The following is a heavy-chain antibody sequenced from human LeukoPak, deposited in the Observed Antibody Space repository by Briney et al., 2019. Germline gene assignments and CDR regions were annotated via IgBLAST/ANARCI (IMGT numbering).Heavy chain of an antibody. CDR3: ARQKVAARTVAFDP. V-gene: IGHV1-2*02. Sequence: GASVKLSCKASGYTFTSYYMHWVRQAPGQGLEWMGWINPNSGGTNYAQKFQGRVTMTRDTSISTAYMELSRLRSDDTAVYYCARQKVAARTVAFDPWGQGTLVTVSS. CDR2: INPNSGGT. CDR1: GYTFTSYY. D-gene: IGHD2-15*01. J-gene: IGHJ5*02.